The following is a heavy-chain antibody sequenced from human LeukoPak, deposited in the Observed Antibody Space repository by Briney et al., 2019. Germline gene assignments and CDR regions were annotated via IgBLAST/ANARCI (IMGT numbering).Heavy chain of an antibody. V-gene: IGHV3-23*01. D-gene: IGHD1-26*01. J-gene: IGHJ4*02. CDR3: AKARQYSGSQIDY. CDR2: VRRGGGST. Sequence: GGSLRLSCAASGFTFSSYAMNWVRQAPGKGLEWVSSVRRGGGSTYYADSVKGRFTISRDNSKNTLYLQMNGLRAEDTAVYYSAKARQYSGSQIDYWGQGTLVTVSS. CDR1: GFTFSSYA.